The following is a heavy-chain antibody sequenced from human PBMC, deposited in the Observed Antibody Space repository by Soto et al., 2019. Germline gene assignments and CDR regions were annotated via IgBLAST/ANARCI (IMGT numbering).Heavy chain of an antibody. J-gene: IGHJ6*03. CDR1: GGSFSGYY. CDR2: INHSGST. CDR3: ARGGFEYCSSTSCSFYYYYMDV. D-gene: IGHD2-2*01. Sequence: SETLSLTCAVYGGSFSGYYWSWISQPPGKGLEWIGEINHSGSTNYNPSLKSRVTISVDTSKNQFSLKLSSVTAADTAVYYCARGGFEYCSSTSCSFYYYYMDVWGKGTTVTAP. V-gene: IGHV4-34*01.